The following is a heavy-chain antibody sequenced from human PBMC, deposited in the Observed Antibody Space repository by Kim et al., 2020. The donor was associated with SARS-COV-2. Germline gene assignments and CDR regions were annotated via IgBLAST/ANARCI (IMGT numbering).Heavy chain of an antibody. D-gene: IGHD6-13*01. CDR1: GGSISSGGYY. Sequence: SETLSLTCTVSGGSISSGGYYWSWIRQHPGKGLEWIGYIYYSGSTYYNPSLKSRVTISVDTSKNQFSLKLSSVTAADTAVYYCAREGVGSTMGNWFDPWGQGTLGTVSS. V-gene: IGHV4-31*03. CDR2: IYYSGST. J-gene: IGHJ5*02. CDR3: AREGVGSTMGNWFDP.